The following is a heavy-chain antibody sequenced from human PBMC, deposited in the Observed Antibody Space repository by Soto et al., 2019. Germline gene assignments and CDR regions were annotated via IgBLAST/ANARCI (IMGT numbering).Heavy chain of an antibody. CDR2: IYYNGST. J-gene: IGHJ6*02. Sequence: TETLSLTCTVSGGSISSSSYYWGWIRQPPGKGLEWIGSIYYNGSTYYNPSLKSRVTISVDTSKNQFSLKLSSVTAADTAVYYCARNSDSGSYYYYYGMDVWGQRNTVTVSS. V-gene: IGHV4-39*01. CDR1: GGSISSSSYY. CDR3: ARNSDSGSYYYYYGMDV. D-gene: IGHD1-26*01.